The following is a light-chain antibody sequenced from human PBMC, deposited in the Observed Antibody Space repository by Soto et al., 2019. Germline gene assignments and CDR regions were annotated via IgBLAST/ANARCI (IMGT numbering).Light chain of an antibody. Sequence: QSALTQPPSASGSPGQSVTISCTGTSSDVGGYNYISWYQQHPGKTPKLMIYEVTKRPSGVPDRFSGSKSGNTASLTVSGLQAEDEADYYCSSCAGSNILVFGGGTNLTVL. CDR3: SSCAGSNILV. J-gene: IGLJ3*02. CDR2: EVT. CDR1: SSDVGGYNY. V-gene: IGLV2-8*01.